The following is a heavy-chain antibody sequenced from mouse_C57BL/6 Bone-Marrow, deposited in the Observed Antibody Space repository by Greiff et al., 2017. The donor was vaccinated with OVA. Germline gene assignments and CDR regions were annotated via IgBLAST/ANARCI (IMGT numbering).Heavy chain of an antibody. J-gene: IGHJ4*01. CDR3: ARHDAMDY. CDR1: GFTFSDFY. Sequence: EVKLVESGGGLVQPGGSLKLSCAASGFTFSDFYMYWIRQTPEKRLEWVAYISNGGGSTYYPDTVKGRYTISRDKAKNTLYLQMSRLKTENTAMYYCARHDAMDYWGQGTSVTVSS. V-gene: IGHV5-12*01. CDR2: ISNGGGST.